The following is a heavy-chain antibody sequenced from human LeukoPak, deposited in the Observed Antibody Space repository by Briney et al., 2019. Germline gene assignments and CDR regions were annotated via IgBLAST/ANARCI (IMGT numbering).Heavy chain of an antibody. D-gene: IGHD3-16*01. CDR1: GGTFSSYA. J-gene: IGHJ4*02. Sequence: SVKVSCKASGGTFSSYAISWVRQAPGQGLEWMGGIIPIFGTANYAQKFRGRVTITADKSTRTAYMELSSLRSEDTAVYYCARGNDSRDPPHFDYWGQGTLVTVSS. CDR2: IIPIFGTA. V-gene: IGHV1-69*06. CDR3: ARGNDSRDPPHFDY.